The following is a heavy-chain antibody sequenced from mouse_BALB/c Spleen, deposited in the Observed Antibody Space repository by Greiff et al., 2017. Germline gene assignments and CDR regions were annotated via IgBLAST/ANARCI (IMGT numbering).Heavy chain of an antibody. J-gene: IGHJ3*01. Sequence: EVKVVESGGGLVQPGGSMKLSCVASGFTFSNYWMNWVRQSPEKGLEWVAEIRLKSNNYATHYAESVKGRFTISRDDSKSSVYLQMNNLRAEDTGIYYCTRESPSWFAYWGQGTLVTVSA. CDR3: TRESPSWFAY. CDR1: GFTFSNYW. V-gene: IGHV6-6*02. CDR2: IRLKSNNYAT.